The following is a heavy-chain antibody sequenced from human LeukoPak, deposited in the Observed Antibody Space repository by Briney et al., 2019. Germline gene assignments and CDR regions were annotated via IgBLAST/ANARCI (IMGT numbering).Heavy chain of an antibody. CDR1: GFIFTSYS. V-gene: IGHV3-21*01. CDR2: ISGSSSSI. J-gene: IGHJ4*02. Sequence: GGSLRLSCAGSGFIFTSYSMSWVRQAPGKGLEWVSSISGSSSSIYYADSVKGRFTVSRDNARTSMYLQMNRLRAEDTAVYYCAKVPYYYGSESYSPWGQGTLVTVSS. D-gene: IGHD3-10*01. CDR3: AKVPYYYGSESYSP.